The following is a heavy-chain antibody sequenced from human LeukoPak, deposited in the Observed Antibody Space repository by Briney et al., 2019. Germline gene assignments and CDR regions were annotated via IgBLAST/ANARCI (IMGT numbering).Heavy chain of an antibody. CDR3: ARDGGDGYNLDY. Sequence: PSETPSLTCAVYGGSFSGYYWSWIRQPPGKGLEWIGEINHSGSTNYNPSLKSRVTISVDTSKNQFSLKLSSVTAADTAVYYCARDGGDGYNLDYWGQGTLVTVSS. J-gene: IGHJ4*02. D-gene: IGHD5-24*01. CDR2: INHSGST. V-gene: IGHV4-34*01. CDR1: GGSFSGYY.